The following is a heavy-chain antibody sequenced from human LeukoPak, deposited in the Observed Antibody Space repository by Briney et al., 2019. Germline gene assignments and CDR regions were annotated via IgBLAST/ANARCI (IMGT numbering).Heavy chain of an antibody. CDR1: SGSISTSNYY. V-gene: IGHV4-39*07. CDR3: ARVLWFGELLYFDY. Sequence: PSETLSLTCTVSSGSISTSNYYWGWVRQPPGKALEWIGNIFYSGSTYYSPSLKSRVTISVDTSKNQFSLKLSSVTAADTAVYYCARVLWFGELLYFDYWGQGTLVTVSS. CDR2: IFYSGST. J-gene: IGHJ4*02. D-gene: IGHD3-10*01.